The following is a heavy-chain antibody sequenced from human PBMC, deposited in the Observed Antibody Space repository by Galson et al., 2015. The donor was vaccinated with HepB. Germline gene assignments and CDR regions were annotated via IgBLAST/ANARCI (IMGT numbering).Heavy chain of an antibody. CDR2: ISWSSGSI. J-gene: IGHJ4*02. V-gene: IGHV3-9*01. CDR3: AKSYSERWLQFGWFGGLDY. Sequence: SLRLSCAACGFTFDDYAMHWVRQAPGKGLEWVSGISWSSGSIGYADSVKGRFTISRDNAKNSLYLQMNSLRAEDTALYYCAKSYSERWLQFGWFGGLDYWGQGTLVTVSS. CDR1: GFTFDDYA. D-gene: IGHD5-24*01.